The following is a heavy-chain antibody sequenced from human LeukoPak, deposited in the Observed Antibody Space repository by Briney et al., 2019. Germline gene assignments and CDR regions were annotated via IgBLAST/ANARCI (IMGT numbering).Heavy chain of an antibody. V-gene: IGHV3-23*01. D-gene: IGHD3-10*01. CDR1: GFSFSSFA. Sequence: GGSLRLSCAASGFSFSSFAMTWGRQAPGKGLEWGSGIIDTGGATYYADSVKGRFTISRDNSKNTLFLQMNSLRAEDTAVYYCAKFNGHPTTNYYMDVWGEGTTVTVSS. J-gene: IGHJ6*04. CDR2: IIDTGGAT. CDR3: AKFNGHPTTNYYMDV.